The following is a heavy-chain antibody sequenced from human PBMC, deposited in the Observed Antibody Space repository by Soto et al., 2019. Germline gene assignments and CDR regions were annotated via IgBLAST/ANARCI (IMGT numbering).Heavy chain of an antibody. J-gene: IGHJ6*02. CDR3: ARDRYSYGNYYYGMDV. Sequence: PGWSLRLSCAASGFTFSSYSMNWVRQAPGKGLEWVSSISSSSSYIYYADSVKGRFTISRDNAKNSLYLQMNSLRAEDTAVYYCARDRYSYGNYYYGMDVWGQGTTVTVSS. D-gene: IGHD5-18*01. CDR2: ISSSSSYI. V-gene: IGHV3-21*01. CDR1: GFTFSSYS.